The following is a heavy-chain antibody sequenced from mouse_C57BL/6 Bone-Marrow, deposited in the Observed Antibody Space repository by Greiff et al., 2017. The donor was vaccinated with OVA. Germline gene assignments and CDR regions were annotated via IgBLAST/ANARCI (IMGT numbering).Heavy chain of an antibody. D-gene: IGHD2-1*01. Sequence: PGASVKLSCKASGYTFTSYWMQWVKQRPGQGLEWIGEIDPSDSYTTYNPNFPSTPTLTVYTSSSTAYMQLSSLTSEDSEVYYCERDYGNVEGRMEYGGQGTSVTVAA. J-gene: IGHJ4*01. CDR1: GYTFTSYW. CDR3: ERDYGNVEGRMEY. CDR2: IDPSDSYT. V-gene: IGHV1-50*01.